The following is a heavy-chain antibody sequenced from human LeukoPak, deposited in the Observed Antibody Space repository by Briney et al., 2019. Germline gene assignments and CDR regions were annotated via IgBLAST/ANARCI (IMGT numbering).Heavy chain of an antibody. Sequence: GGSLRLSCAASGFTFSSYSMNWVRQAPGKGLEWVSSISSSSSYIYYTDSVKGRFTISRDNAKNSLYLQMNSLRAEDTAVYYCATTVAGTADYWGQGTLVTVSS. D-gene: IGHD6-19*01. V-gene: IGHV3-21*01. CDR1: GFTFSSYS. CDR2: ISSSSSYI. J-gene: IGHJ4*02. CDR3: ATTVAGTADY.